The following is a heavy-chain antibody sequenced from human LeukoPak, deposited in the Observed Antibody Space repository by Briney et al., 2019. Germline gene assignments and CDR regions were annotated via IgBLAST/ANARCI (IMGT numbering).Heavy chain of an antibody. J-gene: IGHJ4*02. CDR2: ISYDGSNK. V-gene: IGHV3-30*04. Sequence: PGGSLRLSCAASGFTFSSYAMHWVRQAPGKGLEWVAVISYDGSNKYYADSVKGRFTISRDNSKNTLYLRMNSLRAEDTAVYYCARDQYYYDSSGYYGNFDYWGQGTLVTVSS. CDR1: GFTFSSYA. CDR3: ARDQYYYDSSGYYGNFDY. D-gene: IGHD3-22*01.